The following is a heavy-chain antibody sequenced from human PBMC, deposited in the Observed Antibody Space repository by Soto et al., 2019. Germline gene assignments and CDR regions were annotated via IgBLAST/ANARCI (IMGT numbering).Heavy chain of an antibody. Sequence: PSETLSLTCAVYGGSFSGYYWSWIRQPPGKGLEWIGEINHSGSTNYNPSLKSRVTISVDTSKNQFSLKLSSVTAADTAVYYCAKRRGRYFDWFTYYYGMDVWGQGTTVTVSS. CDR2: INHSGST. D-gene: IGHD3-9*01. V-gene: IGHV4-34*01. CDR3: AKRRGRYFDWFTYYYGMDV. CDR1: GGSFSGYY. J-gene: IGHJ6*02.